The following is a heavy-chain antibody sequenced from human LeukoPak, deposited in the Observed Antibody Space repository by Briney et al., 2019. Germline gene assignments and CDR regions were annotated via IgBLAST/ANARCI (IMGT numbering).Heavy chain of an antibody. CDR3: AKDDYGSGSYLDY. Sequence: GGSLRLSCAASGFTFSSYAMSWVRQAPGKGLEWVSAISGSGGSTYYADSVKGRFTISRDNSKNTLYLQMDSLRAEDTAVYYCAKDDYGSGSYLDYWGQGTLVTVCS. V-gene: IGHV3-23*01. CDR2: ISGSGGST. J-gene: IGHJ4*02. CDR1: GFTFSSYA. D-gene: IGHD3-10*01.